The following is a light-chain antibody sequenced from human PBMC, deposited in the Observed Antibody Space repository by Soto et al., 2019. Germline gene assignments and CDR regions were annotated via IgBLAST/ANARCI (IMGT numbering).Light chain of an antibody. CDR2: RNN. CDR3: AAWDDNLSGGV. Sequence: QSVLTQPPSASGTPGQRVTISCSGSSSNIGSNSVYWYQQLPGTAPKLLIYRNNQRPSGVPDRFSGSKSGTSASLAISGLRSEDEADYYCAAWDDNLSGGVFGGGTKLTVL. V-gene: IGLV1-47*01. J-gene: IGLJ2*01. CDR1: SSNIGSNS.